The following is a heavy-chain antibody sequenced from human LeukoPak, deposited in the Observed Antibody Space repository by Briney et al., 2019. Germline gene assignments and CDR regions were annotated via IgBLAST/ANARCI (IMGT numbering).Heavy chain of an antibody. D-gene: IGHD3-16*02. CDR1: GGSISSYY. V-gene: IGHV4-59*08. J-gene: IGHJ4*02. Sequence: PSETLSLTCTVSGGSISSYYWSWIRQPPGKGREGMGYIYYSGSTNYNPSLKSRVTISVDTSKNQFSLKLSSVTAADTAVYYCARHSRVGGVIVYDYWGQGTLVTVSS. CDR3: ARHSRVGGVIVYDY. CDR2: IYYSGST.